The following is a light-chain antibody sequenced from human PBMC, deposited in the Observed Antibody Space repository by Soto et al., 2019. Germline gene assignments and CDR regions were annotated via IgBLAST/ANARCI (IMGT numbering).Light chain of an antibody. J-gene: IGKJ1*01. CDR2: WAS. Sequence: DIVMTQSPDSLAVSLGERATINCKSSQSVLYSSNNKNYLNWYQQKPGQPPKLLLYWASTRESGVPDRFSGSGSGTDFTLTISSLQAEDAAVYYCQQCYSSPWTFGQGTKVDIK. CDR3: QQCYSSPWT. V-gene: IGKV4-1*01. CDR1: QSVLYSSNNKNY.